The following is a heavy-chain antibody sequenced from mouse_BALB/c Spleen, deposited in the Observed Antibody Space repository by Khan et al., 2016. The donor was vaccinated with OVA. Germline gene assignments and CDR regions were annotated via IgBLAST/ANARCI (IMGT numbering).Heavy chain of an antibody. CDR2: TNPTNGRT. Sequence: QVQLQQSGAELVKAGDSVKMSCKASGYTFTSYWMHWVKQRLGQGLEWFAETNPTNGRTYYNEKFKSKATLTVDKSSSTAYMLLSGPTYEDSSVYYFARIKKIVATYFDYWGQGTTLTVSS. J-gene: IGHJ2*01. D-gene: IGHD1-1*01. CDR3: ARIKKIVATYFDY. CDR1: GYTFTSYW. V-gene: IGHV1S81*02.